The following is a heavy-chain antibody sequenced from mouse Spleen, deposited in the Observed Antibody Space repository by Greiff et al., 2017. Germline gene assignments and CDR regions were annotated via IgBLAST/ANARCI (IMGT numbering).Heavy chain of an antibody. Sequence: VQLQQSGPELVKPGASVKISCKASGYSFTGYYMNWVKQSPEKSLEWIGEINPSTGGTTYNQKFKAKATLTVDKSSSTAYMQLKSLTSEDSAVYYCARKSERGPWFAYWGQGTLVTVSA. V-gene: IGHV1-42*01. J-gene: IGHJ3*01. CDR2: INPSTGGT. CDR1: GYSFTGYY. CDR3: ARKSERGPWFAY.